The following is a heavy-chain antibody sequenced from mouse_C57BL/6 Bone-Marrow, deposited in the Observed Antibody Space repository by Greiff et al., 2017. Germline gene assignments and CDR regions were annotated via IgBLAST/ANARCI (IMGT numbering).Heavy chain of an antibody. V-gene: IGHV1-81*01. CDR1: GYTFTSYG. D-gene: IGHD1-2*01. Sequence: QVQLQQSGAELARPGASVKLSCKASGYTFTSYGISWVKQRTGQGLEWIGEIYPRSGNTYYNEKFKGKATLTADKSSSTAYMELRSLTSEDSAVYVCARAFCYGAWFAYWGQGTLVTVSA. CDR3: ARAFCYGAWFAY. J-gene: IGHJ3*01. CDR2: IYPRSGNT.